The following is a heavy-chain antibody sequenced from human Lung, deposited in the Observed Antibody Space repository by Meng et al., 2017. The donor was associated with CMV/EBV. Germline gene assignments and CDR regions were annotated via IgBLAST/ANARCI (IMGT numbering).Heavy chain of an antibody. CDR3: AKDRGDGDAIAWFGYYYYGMDV. V-gene: IGHV3-23*01. J-gene: IGHJ6*02. CDR2: ISGSGGST. CDR1: GFTFSSYA. D-gene: IGHD3-10*01. Sequence: SXKISXAASGFTFSSYAMSWVRQAPGKGLEWISAISGSGGSTYYADSVKGRFTISRDNSKNTLYLHLNSLRAEDTAVYYCAKDRGDGDAIAWFGYYYYGMDVWGQVTXVTVSS.